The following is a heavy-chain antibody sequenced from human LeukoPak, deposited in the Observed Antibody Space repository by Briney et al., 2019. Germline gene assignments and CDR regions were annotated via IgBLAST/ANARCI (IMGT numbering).Heavy chain of an antibody. V-gene: IGHV3-30*04. CDR3: ARGTPAVAGIDY. D-gene: IGHD6-19*01. CDR1: GLTFSNYA. Sequence: GGSLRFSCAASGLTFSNYAMHWVRQAPGKGLEWVAVLAHDGGDRYFADSVKGRFTIYRDNSKNWLYLQMLSLRAEDTPLYYCARGTPAVAGIDYWGQGTLVTVSS. CDR2: LAHDGGDR. J-gene: IGHJ4*02.